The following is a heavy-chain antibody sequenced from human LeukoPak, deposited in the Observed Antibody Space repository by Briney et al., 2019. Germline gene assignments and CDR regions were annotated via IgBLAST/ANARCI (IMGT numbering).Heavy chain of an antibody. CDR2: IYHSGHT. CDR1: PYSISTGHY. D-gene: IGHD1-26*01. J-gene: IGHJ6*02. CDR3: VSLSESVGWNYYYGMDV. V-gene: IGHV4-38-2*01. Sequence: SETLSLACSVSPYSISTGHYWGWIRQPPGKGLEWIGSIYHSGHTYYNPSLNSRVTISVDTSKNQFSLKLSSVTAADTAVYYCVSLSESVGWNYYYGMDVWGQGTTVIVSS.